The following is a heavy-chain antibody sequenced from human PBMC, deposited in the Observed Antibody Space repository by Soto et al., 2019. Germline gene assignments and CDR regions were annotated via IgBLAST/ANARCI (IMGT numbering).Heavy chain of an antibody. CDR2: INPSGGST. V-gene: IGHV1-46*01. D-gene: IGHD2-15*01. Sequence: QVQLVQSGAEVKKPGASVKVSCKASGYTFTSYYMHWVRQAPGQGLEWMGIINPSGGSTSYAQKFQGRVTMTRDTCTSTVYMELSSLRSEDTAVYYCAAITDIVVVVAGAYAFDIWGQGTMVTVSS. CDR3: AAITDIVVVVAGAYAFDI. CDR1: GYTFTSYY. J-gene: IGHJ3*02.